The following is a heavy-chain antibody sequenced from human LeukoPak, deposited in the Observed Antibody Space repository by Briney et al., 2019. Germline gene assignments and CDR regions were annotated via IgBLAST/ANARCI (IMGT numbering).Heavy chain of an antibody. Sequence: GASVKVSCKASGYTFSGYYLHWVRQAPGQGLEWMGWIHPKSGDTKYAPKFLGRVTLTRDTSATIVYMDLTWLTSDDTAMYYCSRGSGISYGGIDYWGQGTLVTVSS. CDR3: SRGSGISYGGIDY. J-gene: IGHJ4*02. CDR1: GYTFSGYY. V-gene: IGHV1-2*02. D-gene: IGHD5-18*01. CDR2: IHPKSGDT.